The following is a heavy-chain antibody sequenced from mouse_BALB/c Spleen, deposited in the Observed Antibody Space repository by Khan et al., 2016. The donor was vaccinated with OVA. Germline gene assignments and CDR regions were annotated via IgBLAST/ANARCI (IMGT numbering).Heavy chain of an antibody. CDR2: ISYGGSP. D-gene: IGHD1-1*01. CDR3: ARKNYYGYAMDY. V-gene: IGHV3-2*02. CDR1: GYSITSDYA. J-gene: IGHJ4*01. Sequence: EVQLQESGPGLVKPSQSLSLTCTVTGYSITSDYAWDWIRQSPGNQQELMGIISYGGSPSYNPSLNSRISITRDTSNNPFFLQLNSVTNEDTATYYCARKNYYGYAMDYWGQGTSVTVSS.